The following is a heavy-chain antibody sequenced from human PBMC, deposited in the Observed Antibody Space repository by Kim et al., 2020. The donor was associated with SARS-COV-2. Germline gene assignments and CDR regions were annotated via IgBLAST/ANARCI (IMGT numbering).Heavy chain of an antibody. D-gene: IGHD6-13*01. CDR3: ARSQGSSWAPYYFDY. Sequence: QTFQGRVTITADESTSTAYMELSSLRSEDTAVYYCARSQGSSWAPYYFDYWGQGTLVTVSS. V-gene: IGHV1-69*01. J-gene: IGHJ4*02.